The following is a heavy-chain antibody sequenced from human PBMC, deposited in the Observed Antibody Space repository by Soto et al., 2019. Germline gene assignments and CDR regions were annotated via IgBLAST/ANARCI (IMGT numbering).Heavy chain of an antibody. Sequence: SETLSLTCTVSGGSISSYYWSWIRQPPGKGLEWIGYIYYSGSTNYNPSLKSRVTISVDTSKNQFSLKLSSVTAADTAVYYCAWYSGYDPYYFDDWGQGTLVTVSS. CDR3: AWYSGYDPYYFDD. V-gene: IGHV4-59*08. CDR2: IYYSGST. J-gene: IGHJ4*02. D-gene: IGHD5-12*01. CDR1: GGSISSYY.